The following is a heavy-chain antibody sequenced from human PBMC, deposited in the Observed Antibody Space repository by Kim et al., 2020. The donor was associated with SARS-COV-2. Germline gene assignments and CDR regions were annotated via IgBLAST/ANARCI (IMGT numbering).Heavy chain of an antibody. CDR3: ARGPVARTFDY. J-gene: IGHJ4*02. V-gene: IGHV4-34*01. CDR2: T. D-gene: IGHD5-12*01. Sequence: TNSNPSLKSRVTISVATSKTQFSLKLSSVTAADTAVYYCARGPVARTFDYWGQGTLVTVSS.